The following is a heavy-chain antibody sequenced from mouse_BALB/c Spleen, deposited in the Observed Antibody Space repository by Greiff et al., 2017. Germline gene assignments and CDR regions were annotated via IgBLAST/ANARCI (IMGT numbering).Heavy chain of an antibody. CDR2: ISSGSSTI. J-gene: IGHJ2*01. V-gene: IGHV5-17*02. Sequence: DVKLVESGGGLVQPGGSRKLSCAASGFTFSSFGMHWVRQAPEKGLEWVAYISSGSSTIYYADTVKGRFTISRDNPKNTLFLQMTSLRSEDTAMYYCARSPAYYCDYWGQGTTLTVSS. CDR3: ARSPAYYCDY. CDR1: GFTFSSFG.